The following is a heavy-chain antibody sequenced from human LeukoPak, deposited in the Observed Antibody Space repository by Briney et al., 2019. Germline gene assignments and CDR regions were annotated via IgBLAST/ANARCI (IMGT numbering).Heavy chain of an antibody. J-gene: IGHJ3*02. D-gene: IGHD1-26*01. CDR3: ARDNSGSYYADAFDI. CDR1: GYTFTSYG. V-gene: IGHV1-18*01. CDR2: ISAYNGNT. Sequence: ASVKVSCKASGYTFTSYGISWVRQAPGQGGEWMGWISAYNGNTNYAQKLQGRVTITTDTTKRKAYIGVRSVRYDDTAVYYCARDNSGSYYADAFDIWGQGTMVTVSS.